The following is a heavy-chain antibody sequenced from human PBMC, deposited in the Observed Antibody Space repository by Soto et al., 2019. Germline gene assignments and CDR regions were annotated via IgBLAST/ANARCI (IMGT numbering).Heavy chain of an antibody. CDR1: GDSVSSNSAA. CDR2: TYYRSKWYN. CDR3: ARGAIAATTSWFDP. D-gene: IGHD2-15*01. J-gene: IGHJ5*02. V-gene: IGHV6-1*01. Sequence: SQTLSRTCAICGDSVSSNSAAWNWIRQSPSRGLEWLGRTYYRSKWYNDYAVSVKSRITINPDTSKNQFSLQLNSVTPEDTAVYYCARGAIAATTSWFDPWGQGTLVTVSS.